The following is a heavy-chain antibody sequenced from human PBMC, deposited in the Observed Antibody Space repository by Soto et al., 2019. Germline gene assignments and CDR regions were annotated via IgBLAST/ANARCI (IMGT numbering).Heavy chain of an antibody. V-gene: IGHV3-21*01. Sequence: GGSLRLSCAASGFTFSSYSMNWVRQAPGKGLEWVSSISSSSSYIYYADSVKGRFTISRDNAKNSLYLQMNSLRAEDTAVYYCASLEYSSSRFDPWGQGTLVTVSS. CDR2: ISSSSSYI. CDR3: ASLEYSSSRFDP. CDR1: GFTFSSYS. D-gene: IGHD6-6*01. J-gene: IGHJ5*02.